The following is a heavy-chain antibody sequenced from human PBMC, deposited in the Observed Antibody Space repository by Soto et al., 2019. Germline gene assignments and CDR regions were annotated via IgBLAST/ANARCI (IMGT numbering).Heavy chain of an antibody. D-gene: IGHD3-3*01. J-gene: IGHJ4*02. Sequence: PGGSLRLSCAASGFTFSSYSMNWVRQAPGKGLEWVSYISSSSSTIYYADSVKGRFTISRDNAKNSLYLQMNSLRAEDTAVYYCARAPYDFWSGYSDYWGQGTLVTVSS. CDR3: ARAPYDFWSGYSDY. V-gene: IGHV3-48*01. CDR2: ISSSSSTI. CDR1: GFTFSSYS.